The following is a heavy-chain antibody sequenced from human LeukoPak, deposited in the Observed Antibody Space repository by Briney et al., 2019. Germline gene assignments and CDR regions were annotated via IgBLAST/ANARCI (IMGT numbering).Heavy chain of an antibody. CDR2: ISYDGSNK. CDR3: AKRGTVTTYYYYYYMDV. V-gene: IGHV3-30-3*02. CDR1: GFTFSSYA. D-gene: IGHD4-11*01. J-gene: IGHJ6*03. Sequence: GRSLRLSCAASGFTFSSYAMHWVRQAPGKGLEWVAVISYDGSNKYYADSVKGRFTISRDNSKNTLYLQMNSLRAEDTAVYYCAKRGTVTTYYYYYYMDVWGKGTTVTVSS.